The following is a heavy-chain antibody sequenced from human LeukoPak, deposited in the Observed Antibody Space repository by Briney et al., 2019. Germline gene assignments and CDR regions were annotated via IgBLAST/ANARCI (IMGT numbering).Heavy chain of an antibody. CDR2: IYYSGST. J-gene: IGHJ4*02. CDR3: ARRKDYYDSSGYYYYFDY. D-gene: IGHD3-22*01. CDR1: GESTSSYY. V-gene: IGHV4-59*08. Sequence: SETLSLTCTVSGESTSSYYWSWIRQPPGKGLEWIGYIYYSGSTNYNPSLKSRVTISVDTSKNQFSLKLSSVTAADTAVYYCARRKDYYDSSGYYYYFDYWGQGTLVTVSS.